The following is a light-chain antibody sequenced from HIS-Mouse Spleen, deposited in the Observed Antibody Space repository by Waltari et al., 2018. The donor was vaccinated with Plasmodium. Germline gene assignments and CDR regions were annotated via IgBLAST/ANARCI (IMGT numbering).Light chain of an antibody. CDR1: QSVRSSY. CDR2: GAS. J-gene: IGKJ2*01. CDR3: QQYGSSPYT. V-gene: IGKV3-20*01. Sequence: EIVLTQSPGTLSFSPGATATLSCRASQSVRSSYLAWYQQKPVQAPRHLIYGASSRATGIPDRFSGSGSGTDFTLTISRLEPEDFAVYYCQQYGSSPYTFGQGTKLEIK.